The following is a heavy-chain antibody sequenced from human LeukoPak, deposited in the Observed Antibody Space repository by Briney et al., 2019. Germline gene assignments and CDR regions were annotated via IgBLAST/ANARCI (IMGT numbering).Heavy chain of an antibody. CDR1: GGSISSYY. CDR3: VRHTSSGWYQVVY. J-gene: IGHJ4*02. CDR2: IIYSGST. Sequence: KASETLSLTCTVSGGSISSYYWSWIRQPPGKGLEWIGFIIYSGSTDHNPSLKSRVTISVDASKNQFSLKLTSVTAADTAVYYCVRHTSSGWYQVVYWGQGTLVTVSS. V-gene: IGHV4-59*01. D-gene: IGHD6-19*01.